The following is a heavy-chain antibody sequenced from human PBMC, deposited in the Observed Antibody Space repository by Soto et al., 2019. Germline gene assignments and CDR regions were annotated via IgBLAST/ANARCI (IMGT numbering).Heavy chain of an antibody. V-gene: IGHV3-9*01. CDR2: MSWNSGSI. CDR1: GFTFDVYA. D-gene: IGHD2-21*02. CDR3: AKDSCGGDCYPQYFQH. J-gene: IGHJ1*01. Sequence: PGGSMRLSCAASGFTFDVYAIHWVRQAPGKGLEWVSGMSWNSGSIGYADSGKGRFNISRDNAKNSLYLQMNSLRAEDTALYYCAKDSCGGDCYPQYFQHWGQGTLVTVSS.